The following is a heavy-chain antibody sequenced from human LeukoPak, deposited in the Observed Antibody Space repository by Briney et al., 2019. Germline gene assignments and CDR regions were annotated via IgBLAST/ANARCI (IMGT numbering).Heavy chain of an antibody. Sequence: ASVKVSCKASGYTVIDYDINWVRQATGQGLEWMGWMNSKSGDTGYAQKFQGRVTITTDESTSTAYMELSSLRSVDTAVYYCARVRRITGTGDYYYMDVWGKGTTVTVSS. CDR2: MNSKSGDT. CDR3: ARVRRITGTGDYYYMDV. J-gene: IGHJ6*03. D-gene: IGHD1-20*01. V-gene: IGHV1-8*01. CDR1: GYTVIDYD.